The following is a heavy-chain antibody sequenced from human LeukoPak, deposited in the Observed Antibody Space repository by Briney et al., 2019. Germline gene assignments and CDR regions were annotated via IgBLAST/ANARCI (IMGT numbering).Heavy chain of an antibody. J-gene: IGHJ6*02. Sequence: SETLSLTCTVSGGSISSYYWSWIRQPPGKGLEWIGYIYYSGSTYYNPSLKSRVTISVDTSKNHFSLRLSSVTAADTAVYYCARYCSGGSCYPYYYYGMDVWGQGTTVTVSS. D-gene: IGHD2-15*01. CDR1: GGSISSYY. V-gene: IGHV4-59*08. CDR3: ARYCSGGSCYPYYYYGMDV. CDR2: IYYSGST.